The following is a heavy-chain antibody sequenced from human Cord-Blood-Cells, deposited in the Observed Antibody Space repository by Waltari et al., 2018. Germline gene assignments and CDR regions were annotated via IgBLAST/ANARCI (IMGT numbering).Heavy chain of an antibody. Sequence: QVQLVESGGGVVQPGRSLRLSCAASGFTFSSYAMHWVRQAPGKGGEWGAVISNDGSNKDYADAGKGRFTISRDNSKNTLYLQMNSLRAEDTAVYYCARDIAAAGTDYWGQGTLVTVSS. V-gene: IGHV3-30-3*01. CDR1: GFTFSSYA. CDR2: ISNDGSNK. D-gene: IGHD6-13*01. CDR3: ARDIAAAGTDY. J-gene: IGHJ4*02.